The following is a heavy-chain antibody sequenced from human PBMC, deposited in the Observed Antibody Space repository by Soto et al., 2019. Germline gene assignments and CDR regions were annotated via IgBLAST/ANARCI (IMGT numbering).Heavy chain of an antibody. Sequence: GGSLRLSCTASVFTFNTHWMHWVRQAPGKGLMWVSRIYFDGITTNYADSVKGRLTVSRDNAKNTVYLHVNTLRDEDTAVYYCARGGAMGVDYWGQGTLVTVSS. J-gene: IGHJ4*02. V-gene: IGHV3-74*01. D-gene: IGHD1-26*01. CDR3: ARGGAMGVDY. CDR1: VFTFNTHW. CDR2: IYFDGITT.